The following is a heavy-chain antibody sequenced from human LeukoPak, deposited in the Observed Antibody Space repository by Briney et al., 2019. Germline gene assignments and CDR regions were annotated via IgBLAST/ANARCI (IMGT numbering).Heavy chain of an antibody. CDR2: ISGSGDNT. CDR3: AKDSIMITFGGVIAENWFDP. V-gene: IGHV3-23*01. CDR1: GFSFSSYA. Sequence: GGSLRLSCAASGFSFSSYAMSWVRQAPGKGLEWVSSISGSGDNTYYAESVKGRFTISRDNSKNTLFLQMNSLRAEDTAVYYCAKDSIMITFGGVIAENWFDPWGQGTLVTVSS. J-gene: IGHJ5*02. D-gene: IGHD3-16*02.